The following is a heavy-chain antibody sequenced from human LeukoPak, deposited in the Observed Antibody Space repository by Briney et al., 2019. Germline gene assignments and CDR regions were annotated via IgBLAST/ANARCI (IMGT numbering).Heavy chain of an antibody. D-gene: IGHD2-15*01. CDR1: GVSIARSRNY. CDR2: IYSSGGP. CDR3: ATIMNPKWYFDD. V-gene: IGHV4-39*01. J-gene: IGHJ4*02. Sequence: PSETLSLNCTVSGVSIARSRNYWGWIRLPPGKGLEWIGTIYSSGGPYYNPSLKSRDTISVDTSKSQFSLNLSSVTAADTAVYYCATIMNPKWYFDDWGQGTLVTVSS.